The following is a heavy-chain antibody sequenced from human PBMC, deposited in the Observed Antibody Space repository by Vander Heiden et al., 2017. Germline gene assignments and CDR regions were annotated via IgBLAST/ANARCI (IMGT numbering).Heavy chain of an antibody. V-gene: IGHV3-74*01. CDR3: ARDGGAVAGYYWYFDL. CDR1: GFTFSSHW. Sequence: EVQLVESGGGLVQPGRSMRLSCAASGFTFSSHWMRWIRQAPGKGRVWDARINSDGSSTSYADSVKGRFTISRDNAKNTLYLQMNSLRAEDTAVYYCARDGGAVAGYYWYFDLWGRGTLVTVSS. D-gene: IGHD6-19*01. J-gene: IGHJ2*01. CDR2: INSDGSST.